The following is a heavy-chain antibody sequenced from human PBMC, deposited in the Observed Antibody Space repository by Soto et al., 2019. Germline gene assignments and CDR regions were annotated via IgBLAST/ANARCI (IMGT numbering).Heavy chain of an antibody. J-gene: IGHJ6*02. V-gene: IGHV3-43*01. Sequence: GGSLRLSCAASGFTFDDYTMHWVRQAPGKGLEWVSLISWDGGSTYYADSVKGRFTIPRDNSKNSLYLQMNSLRTEDTALYYCAKDGYCSSTSCPGNYYYYGMDVWGQGTTVTVSS. D-gene: IGHD2-2*01. CDR2: ISWDGGST. CDR1: GFTFDDYT. CDR3: AKDGYCSSTSCPGNYYYYGMDV.